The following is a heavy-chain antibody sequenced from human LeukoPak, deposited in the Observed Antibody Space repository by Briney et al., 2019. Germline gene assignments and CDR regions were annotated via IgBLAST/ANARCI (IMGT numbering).Heavy chain of an antibody. CDR1: GYTFTSYG. Sequence: ASVKVSCKASGYTFTSYGISWVRQAPGQGLEWMGWISAYNGNTNYAQKLQGRVTMTTDTSTSTAYMELRSLRSDDTAVYYCARDRGYDFWSGHPDVDVWGKGTTVTVSS. V-gene: IGHV1-18*01. D-gene: IGHD3-3*01. J-gene: IGHJ6*04. CDR2: ISAYNGNT. CDR3: ARDRGYDFWSGHPDVDV.